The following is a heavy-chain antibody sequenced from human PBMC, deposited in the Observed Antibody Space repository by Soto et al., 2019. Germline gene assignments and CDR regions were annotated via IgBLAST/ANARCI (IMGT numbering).Heavy chain of an antibody. CDR1: GYSFTSYW. J-gene: IGHJ5*02. CDR3: PRHNRYSSTWFEGWFDP. D-gene: IGHD6-13*01. Sequence: GESLKISCKGSGYSFTSYWIGWVRQVPGKGLEWMGIIYTGDSDTRYSPSFQGQVTISADKSISTAYLQWSSLKASDTAMYYCPRHNRYSSTWFEGWFDPWGQGTLVTVSS. CDR2: IYTGDSDT. V-gene: IGHV5-51*01.